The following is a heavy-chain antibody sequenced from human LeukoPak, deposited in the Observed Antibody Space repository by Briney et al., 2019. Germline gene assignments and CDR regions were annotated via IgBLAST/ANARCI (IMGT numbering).Heavy chain of an antibody. J-gene: IGHJ5*02. CDR1: GGSISSSNYY. CDR2: INHSGST. Sequence: PSETLSLTCTVSGGSISSSNYYWGWIRQPPGKGLEWIGEINHSGSTNYNPSLKSRVTISVDTSKNQFSLKLSSVTAADTAVYYCARGEDMVRGVINWFDPWGQGTLVTVSS. V-gene: IGHV4-39*01. D-gene: IGHD3-10*01. CDR3: ARGEDMVRGVINWFDP.